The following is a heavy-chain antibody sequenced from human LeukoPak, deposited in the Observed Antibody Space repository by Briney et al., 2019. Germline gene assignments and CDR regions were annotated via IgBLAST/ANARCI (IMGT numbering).Heavy chain of an antibody. CDR2: FDPEDGET. Sequence: ASVKVSCKVSGYTLTELSMHWVRQAPGKGLEWMGGFDPEDGETIYAQKFQGRVTMTEDTSTDTAYMVLSSLRSEDTAVYYCATAEYDSSGHKGFDYWGQGTLVTVSS. V-gene: IGHV1-24*01. J-gene: IGHJ4*02. D-gene: IGHD3-22*01. CDR3: ATAEYDSSGHKGFDY. CDR1: GYTLTELS.